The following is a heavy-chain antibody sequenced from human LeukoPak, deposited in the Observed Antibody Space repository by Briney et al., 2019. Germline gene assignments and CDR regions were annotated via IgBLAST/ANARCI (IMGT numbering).Heavy chain of an antibody. J-gene: IGHJ6*03. Sequence: ASVNVSCKTSTYSLPTYGITWVRQAPGQGLEWMGWISSYNGNTQYAQNFQGRLSLTTDTSTNTAYLELRGLRSDDTAVYFCARPAKGAYFYYYMDVWGQGSTVTVSS. CDR3: ARPAKGAYFYYYMDV. V-gene: IGHV1-18*01. D-gene: IGHD2-2*01. CDR1: TYSLPTYG. CDR2: ISSYNGNT.